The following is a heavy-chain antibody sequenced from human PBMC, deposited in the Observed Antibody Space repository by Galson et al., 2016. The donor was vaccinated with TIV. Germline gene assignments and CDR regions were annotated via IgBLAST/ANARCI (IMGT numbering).Heavy chain of an antibody. J-gene: IGHJ6*02. Sequence: SLRLSCAASGFTFSSHAMTWVRQAPGKGLEWVSAISGSGATTHYADSVKGRFTISRDNSKNTLYVQMDSLRAEDTALYYCATVPSSGFSYYYGWDVWGQGTTVTVS. CDR3: ATVPSSGFSYYYGWDV. D-gene: IGHD3-10*01. CDR2: ISGSGATT. V-gene: IGHV3-23*01. CDR1: GFTFSSHA.